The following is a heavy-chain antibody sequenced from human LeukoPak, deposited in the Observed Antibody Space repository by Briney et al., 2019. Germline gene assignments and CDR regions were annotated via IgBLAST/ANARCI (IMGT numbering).Heavy chain of an antibody. D-gene: IGHD6-6*01. J-gene: IGHJ6*02. CDR2: IQNSAIYRAKI. V-gene: IGHV4-59*08. Sequence: SETLSLTCAVSGGSISSYYWTWIRQPPGKGLEWVGYIQNSAIYRAKIRSSPSLQSRVSLSIDTSKNQVSLTVNSVTAADTAVYYCARLSSTLYYSMDVWGPGTAVTVSS. CDR3: ARLSSTLYYSMDV. CDR1: GGSISSYY.